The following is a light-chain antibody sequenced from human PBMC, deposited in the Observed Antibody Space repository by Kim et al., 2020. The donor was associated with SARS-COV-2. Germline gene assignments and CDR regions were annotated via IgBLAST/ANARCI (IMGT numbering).Light chain of an antibody. CDR3: QQFYTTPIT. V-gene: IGKV4-1*01. CDR2: WAS. Sequence: ATINCKSSQGVLYSSNNKNYLAWFQQKPGQPPKLLIYWASTRESRVPDRFSGSGSGTDFTLTISSLQAEDVAVYYCQQFYTTPITFGQGTRLEIK. CDR1: QGVLYSSNNKNY. J-gene: IGKJ5*01.